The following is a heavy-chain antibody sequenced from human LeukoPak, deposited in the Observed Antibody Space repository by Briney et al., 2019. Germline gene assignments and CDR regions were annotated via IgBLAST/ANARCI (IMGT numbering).Heavy chain of an antibody. CDR1: GYTLTELS. J-gene: IGHJ4*02. V-gene: IGHV1-24*01. Sequence: ASVKVSCKVSGYTLTELSMHWVRQAPGKGLEWMGGFDPEDGGTIYAQKFQGRVTMTEDTSTDTAYMELSSLRSEDTAVYYCATDHIAVAGNTDYWGQGTLVTVSS. CDR2: FDPEDGGT. CDR3: ATDHIAVAGNTDY. D-gene: IGHD6-19*01.